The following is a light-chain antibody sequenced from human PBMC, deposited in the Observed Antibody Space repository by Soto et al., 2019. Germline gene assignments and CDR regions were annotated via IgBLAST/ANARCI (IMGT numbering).Light chain of an antibody. J-gene: IGKJ1*01. CDR2: GAS. CDR3: QQYGSSPRT. CDR1: QSVSSNS. V-gene: IGKV3-20*01. Sequence: EIVLTQSPGTLSLSPGERVTLSCRASQSVSSNSLAWYQQKSGQAPRLLIYGASSRATGIPASFSGSGSGTDFTLTINRLDPEDFAVYYCQQYGSSPRTFGQGTKVEIK.